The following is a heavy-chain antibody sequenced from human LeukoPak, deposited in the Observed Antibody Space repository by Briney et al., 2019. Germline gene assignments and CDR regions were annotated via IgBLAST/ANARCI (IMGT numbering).Heavy chain of an antibody. CDR1: GEDVNTCK. CDR3: ARDLYFYGSGNFVPGLPDY. Sequence: LRLSSINSGEDVNTCKRVWVRDGRGKRMKWVSYICGRGTTKYYADSVKGRFTISRDSAENSLYLQMNDLRAEDTAVYYCARDLYFYGSGNFVPGLPDYWGQGTLVTVSS. CDR2: ICGRGTTK. D-gene: IGHD3-10*01. J-gene: IGHJ4*02. V-gene: IGHV3-48*03.